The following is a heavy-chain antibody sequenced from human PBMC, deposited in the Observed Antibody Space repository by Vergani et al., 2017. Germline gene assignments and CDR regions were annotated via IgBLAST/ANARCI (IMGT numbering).Heavy chain of an antibody. Sequence: EVQLLESGGGLVQPGGSLRLSCAASGFTFSSYAMSWVRQAPGKGLEWVSAISGSGCSTYYADSVKGRFTISRDNSKNTLYLQMNSLRAEDTAVYYCAKSVEGFDSFDIWGQGTMVTVSS. CDR2: ISGSGCST. J-gene: IGHJ3*02. V-gene: IGHV3-23*01. CDR1: GFTFSSYA. CDR3: AKSVEGFDSFDI.